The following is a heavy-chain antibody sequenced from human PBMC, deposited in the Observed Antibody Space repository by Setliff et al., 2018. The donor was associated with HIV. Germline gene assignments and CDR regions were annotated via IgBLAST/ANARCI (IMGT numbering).Heavy chain of an antibody. J-gene: IGHJ5*02. CDR1: GGSFSGYY. V-gene: IGHV4-34*01. D-gene: IGHD2-15*01. CDR2: INHSGSS. CDR3: ARSSRGYCSGGSCYGFDP. Sequence: ASETLSLTCGVYGGSFSGYYWSWIRQPPGKGLEWIGEINHSGSSNYNPSLKSRVTISVDTSKNQLSLNVTSVTAADTAVYYCARSSRGYCSGGSCYGFDPWGQGNLVTVSS.